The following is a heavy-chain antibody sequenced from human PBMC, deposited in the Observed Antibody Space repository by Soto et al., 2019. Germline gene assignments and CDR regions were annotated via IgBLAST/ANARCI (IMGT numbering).Heavy chain of an antibody. CDR2: IYHGGST. Sequence: XGTLALTFAVSCYSIRSGYYGGGLRHPPGKGLEWIGSIYHGGSTYYNPSLNSRVTLSIDMTNNHVSLILNSVTAADTAVYYCARVGPWVPYSYDSSPYTFENWFDPWGQGTLVTVSS. CDR3: ARVGPWVPYSYDSSPYTFENWFDP. CDR1: CYSIRSGYY. J-gene: IGHJ5*02. D-gene: IGHD3-22*01. V-gene: IGHV4-38-2*01.